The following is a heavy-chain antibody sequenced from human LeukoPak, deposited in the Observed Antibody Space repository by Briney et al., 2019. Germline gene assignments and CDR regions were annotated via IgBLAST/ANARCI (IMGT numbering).Heavy chain of an antibody. V-gene: IGHV3-21*01. CDR1: GFTLSSYS. CDR2: ISTGSTGSRIT. Sequence: GQSRRPSWAAAGFTLSSYSMNWVRQRAKGVLGWVYCISTGSTGSRITYKVDSVKGRFTISRDNAKTPLYLEMTSLRAQDTAVYYWGGERGMNGMDVWGQGTTVTVSS. D-gene: IGHD6-13*01. CDR3: GGERGMNGMDV. J-gene: IGHJ6*02.